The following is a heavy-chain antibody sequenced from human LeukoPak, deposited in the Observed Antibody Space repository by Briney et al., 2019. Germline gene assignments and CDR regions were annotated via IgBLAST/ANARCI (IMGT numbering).Heavy chain of an antibody. CDR3: AAGAFFDY. Sequence: GRSLRLSCAASGFTFSSYGMHWVRQAPGKGLEWVAFIRYDGSNKYYTDSVKGRFTISRDNSKNTLYLQMNSLRAEDTAVYYCAAGAFFDYWGQGTLVTVSS. CDR1: GFTFSSYG. J-gene: IGHJ4*02. CDR2: IRYDGSNK. V-gene: IGHV3-30*02. D-gene: IGHD3-10*01.